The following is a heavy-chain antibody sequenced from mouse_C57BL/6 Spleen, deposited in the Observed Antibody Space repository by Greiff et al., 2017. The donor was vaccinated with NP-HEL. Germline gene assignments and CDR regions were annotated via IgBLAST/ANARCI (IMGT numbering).Heavy chain of an antibody. CDR2: IYPGNSDT. J-gene: IGHJ1*03. CDR1: GYTFTSYW. V-gene: IGHV1-5*01. CDR3: TRNPITTVVDRYFDV. Sequence: EVQLQQSGTVLARPGASVKMSCKTSGYTFTSYWMHWVKQRPGQGLEWIGAIYPGNSDTSYNQKFKGKAKLTAVTSASTAYMELSSLTNEDSAVYYCTRNPITTVVDRYFDVWGTGTTVTVSS. D-gene: IGHD1-1*01.